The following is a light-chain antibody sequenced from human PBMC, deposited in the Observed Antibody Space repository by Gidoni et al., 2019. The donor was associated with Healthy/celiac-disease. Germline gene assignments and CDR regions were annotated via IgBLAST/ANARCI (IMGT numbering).Light chain of an antibody. Sequence: DIQLTQSPSFLSASVGDRVTITCRASQGISSYLAWYQQKPGKAPKRLIYAASTLQSGVPSRFSGSGSGTEFTLTISSLQPEDFATYYCQQLNSYLSLTFXGXTKVEIK. V-gene: IGKV1-9*01. CDR3: QQLNSYLSLT. CDR1: QGISSY. J-gene: IGKJ4*01. CDR2: AAS.